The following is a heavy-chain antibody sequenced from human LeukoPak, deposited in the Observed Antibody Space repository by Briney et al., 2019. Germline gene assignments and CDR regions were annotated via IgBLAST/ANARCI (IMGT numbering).Heavy chain of an antibody. D-gene: IGHD2-2*01. CDR2: MNPNSGNT. V-gene: IGHV1-8*01. CDR1: GYTFTSYD. Sequence: ASVKASCKASGYTFTSYDIHWVRQATGQGLEWMGWMNPNSGNTGYAQKFQGRVTMTRNTSMSTAYMELSSLRSEDTAVYYCARGGVGYCSSSSCYSADAFDIWGLGTMVSVSS. J-gene: IGHJ3*02. CDR3: ARGGVGYCSSSSCYSADAFDI.